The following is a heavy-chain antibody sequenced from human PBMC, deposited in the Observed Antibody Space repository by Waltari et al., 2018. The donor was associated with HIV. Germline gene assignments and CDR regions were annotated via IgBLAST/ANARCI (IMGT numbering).Heavy chain of an antibody. D-gene: IGHD4-4*01. V-gene: IGHV6-1*02. J-gene: IGHJ4*02. Sequence: HVQLLQSGPGLVTSLQTLPITCPISGDSASSDSAAWTWIRLSPSGRLEWLGRTYHRSKWFQLYAPSVRGRIRVDVDTSVNHFSLHLDSVTPDDTAVYYCARDSNGLDYWGQGTVVTVSS. CDR2: TYHRSKWFQ. CDR3: ARDSNGLDY. CDR1: GDSASSDSAA.